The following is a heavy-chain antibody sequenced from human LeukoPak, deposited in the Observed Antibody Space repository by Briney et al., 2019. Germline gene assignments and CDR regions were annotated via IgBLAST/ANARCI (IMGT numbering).Heavy chain of an antibody. Sequence: GGSLRLPCAASGFIFTDYYMSWIGQAPGKGLERLSCISGSSGTIYYADSVKGRFTISRDNAKNSLYLQMNRLRAEDTAVYYCAREREPVTTEFDYWGQGTLVTVSS. V-gene: IGHV3-11*01. J-gene: IGHJ4*02. CDR1: GFIFTDYY. D-gene: IGHD4-17*01. CDR3: AREREPVTTEFDY. CDR2: ISGSSGTI.